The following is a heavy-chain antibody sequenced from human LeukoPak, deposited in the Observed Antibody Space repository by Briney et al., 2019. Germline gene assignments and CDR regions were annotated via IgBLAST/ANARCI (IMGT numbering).Heavy chain of an antibody. D-gene: IGHD6-13*01. Sequence: KPSETLSLTCTVSGGSISSYYWSWIRQPAGKGLEWIGRIYTSGSTNYNPSLKSRVTLSVDTSKNQFSLKLSSVTAADTAVYYCARGGGISSSHNWFDPWGQGTLVTVSS. V-gene: IGHV4-4*07. CDR1: GGSISSYY. CDR3: ARGGGISSSHNWFDP. J-gene: IGHJ5*02. CDR2: IYTSGST.